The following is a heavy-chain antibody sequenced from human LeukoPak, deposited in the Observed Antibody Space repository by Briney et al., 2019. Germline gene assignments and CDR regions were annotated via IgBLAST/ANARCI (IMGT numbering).Heavy chain of an antibody. CDR1: GGTFSSYA. CDR2: IIPIFGTA. J-gene: IGHJ6*03. V-gene: IGHV1-69*15. Sequence: SVKVSCKASGGTFSSYAISWVRQAPGQGLEWMGRIIPIFGTANYPQKFHGRVTISPDESTSTAYMELSSLGSEDSAVYYCAIPSVGYCSGGSCYPGVDYYYYYMDVWGKGTTVTVSS. D-gene: IGHD2-15*01. CDR3: AIPSVGYCSGGSCYPGVDYYYYYMDV.